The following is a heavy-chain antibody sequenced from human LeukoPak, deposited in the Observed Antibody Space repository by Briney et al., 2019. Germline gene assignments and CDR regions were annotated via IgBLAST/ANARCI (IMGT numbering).Heavy chain of an antibody. D-gene: IGHD3-3*01. CDR3: ARHPPRPYYDFWSGYYKAYWYFDL. CDR1: GYSISSGYY. CDR2: IYHSGST. V-gene: IGHV4-38-2*01. Sequence: SETLSLTCAVSGYSISSGYYWGWIRPPPGKGLEWIGSIYHSGSTYYNPSLKSRVTISVDTSKNQFSLKLSSVTAADTAVYYCARHPPRPYYDFWSGYYKAYWYFDLWGRGTRVTVSS. J-gene: IGHJ2*01.